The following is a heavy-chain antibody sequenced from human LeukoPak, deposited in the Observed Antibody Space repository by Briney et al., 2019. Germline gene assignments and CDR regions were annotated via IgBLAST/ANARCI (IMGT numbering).Heavy chain of an antibody. J-gene: IGHJ3*02. CDR2: INPNSGGT. V-gene: IGHV1-2*02. CDR3: ASDYTMTDDAFDI. Sequence: ASVKVSCKASGYTFTGYYMHWVRQAPGQGLEWMGWINPNSGGTNYAQKFQGRVTMTRDTSISTDYMELSRLRSDDTAVYYCASDYTMTDDAFDIWGQGTMSPSLQ. CDR1: GYTFTGYY. D-gene: IGHD4-17*01.